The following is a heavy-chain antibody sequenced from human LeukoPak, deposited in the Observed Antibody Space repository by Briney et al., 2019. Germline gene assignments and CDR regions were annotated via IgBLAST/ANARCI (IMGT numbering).Heavy chain of an antibody. CDR2: IYSGGST. CDR3: ARDGFSSGYPYDAFDI. J-gene: IGHJ3*02. D-gene: IGHD3-22*01. Sequence: GGSLRLSCTASGFTVSSNYMSWVRQAPGQGLEWVSVIYSGGSTYYADSVKGRFTISRDNSKNTLYLQMNSLRAEDTAVYYCARDGFSSGYPYDAFDIWGQGTMVTVSS. V-gene: IGHV3-53*01. CDR1: GFTVSSNY.